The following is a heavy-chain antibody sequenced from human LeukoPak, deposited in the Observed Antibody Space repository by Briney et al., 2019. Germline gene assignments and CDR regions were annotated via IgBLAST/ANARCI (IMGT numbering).Heavy chain of an antibody. J-gene: IGHJ4*02. CDR3: EKGGNYDFLTVYYPPDY. CDR2: ISGRDDST. D-gene: IGHD3-9*01. CDR1: GFTVTNYA. Sequence: PGGSLRLSCAASGFTVTNYAMYWVRQAPGKGLEWVSAISGRDDSTYYADSVKGRFTISRDTSKNTLFLQMNSLRAEDTAVYYCEKGGNYDFLTVYYPPDYGGQGPLATVPS. V-gene: IGHV3-23*01.